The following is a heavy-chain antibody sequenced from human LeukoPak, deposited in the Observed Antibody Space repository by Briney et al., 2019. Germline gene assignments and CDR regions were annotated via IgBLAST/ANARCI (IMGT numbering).Heavy chain of an antibody. D-gene: IGHD3-9*01. Sequence: SETLSLTCTVSGGSISSYYWSWIRQPPGKGLEWIGYIYYSGSTNYNPSLKSRVTMSVDTSKNQFSLKLSSVTAADTAVYYCARDQVDYDILTGYYNNWFDPWGQGTLVTVSS. CDR3: ARDQVDYDILTGYYNNWFDP. CDR2: IYYSGST. J-gene: IGHJ5*02. V-gene: IGHV4-59*12. CDR1: GGSISSYY.